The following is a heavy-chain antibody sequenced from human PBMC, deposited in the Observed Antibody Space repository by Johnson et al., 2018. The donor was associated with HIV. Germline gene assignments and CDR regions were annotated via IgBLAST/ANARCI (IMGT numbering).Heavy chain of an antibody. CDR3: AKDQRGGAIHAACDM. CDR2: IRYDGNNK. Sequence: QVQLVESGGGVVQPGRSLRLSCAASGFTFSSYAMHWVRQAPGKGLEWVSFIRYDGNNKYYADSVKGRFTISRDNSKNTLYLQMNSLRPEDTAVYYCAKDQRGGAIHAACDMWRQGTRDTVS. D-gene: IGHD3-16*01. J-gene: IGHJ3*02. CDR1: GFTFSSYA. V-gene: IGHV3-30*02.